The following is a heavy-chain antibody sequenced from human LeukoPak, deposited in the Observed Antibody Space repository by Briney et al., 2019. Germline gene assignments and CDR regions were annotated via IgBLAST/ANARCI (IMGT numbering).Heavy chain of an antibody. CDR3: ARDESSGGNPAYAPMYYFDY. CDR1: GGSVNNPIYS. CDR2: IHHSGST. J-gene: IGHJ4*02. D-gene: IGHD4-23*01. Sequence: SETLSLTCAVSGGSVNNPIYSWSWLRQPPGKGLEWLGYIHHSGSTYYKPSLKSRVTMSVDTSKNQFSLKLSSVTAADTAVYYCARDESSGGNPAYAPMYYFDYWGQGTLVTVSS. V-gene: IGHV4-61*01.